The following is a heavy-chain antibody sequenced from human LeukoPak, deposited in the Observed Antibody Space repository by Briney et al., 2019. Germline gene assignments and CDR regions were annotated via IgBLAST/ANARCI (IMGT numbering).Heavy chain of an antibody. V-gene: IGHV3-48*03. CDR1: GFTFSSYE. J-gene: IGHJ6*02. Sequence: GGSLRLSCAASGFTFSSYEMNWVRQAPGKGLEWVSYISSSGSTIYYADSVKGRFPISRDNAKNSLYLQMNSLRAEDTAVYYCARVTYDYGVFCGMDVWGQGTTVTVSS. CDR2: ISSSGSTI. D-gene: IGHD4-17*01. CDR3: ARVTYDYGVFCGMDV.